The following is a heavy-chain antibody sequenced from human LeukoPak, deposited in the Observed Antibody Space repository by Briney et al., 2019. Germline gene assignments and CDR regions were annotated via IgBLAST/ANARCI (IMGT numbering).Heavy chain of an antibody. CDR1: GFTFDDYA. Sequence: GGSLRLSCVVSGFTFDDYAMHWVRHVPGKGLEWVSGIIWNSDSIVYAVWGRFTISRDNAKNSLYLQMNSLRVEDTALYYCVTNGGGDSGYGNFDYWGQGTLVTVSS. CDR3: VTNGGGDSGYGNFDY. CDR2: IIWNSDSI. V-gene: IGHV3-9*01. J-gene: IGHJ4*02. D-gene: IGHD5-12*01.